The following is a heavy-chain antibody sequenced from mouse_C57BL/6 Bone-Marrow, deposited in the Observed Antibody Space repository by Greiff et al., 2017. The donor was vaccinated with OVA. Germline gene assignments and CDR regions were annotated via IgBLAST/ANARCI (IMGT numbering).Heavy chain of an antibody. Sequence: DVHLVESGPGLVKPSQSLSLTCSVTGYSITSGYYWNWIRQFPGNKLEWMGYISYDGSNNYNPSLKNRISITRDTSKNQFFLKLNSVTTEDTATYYCARERVYDRYYFDYWGQGTTLTVSS. CDR2: ISYDGSN. CDR3: ARERVYDRYYFDY. CDR1: GYSITSGYY. V-gene: IGHV3-6*01. J-gene: IGHJ2*01. D-gene: IGHD2-3*01.